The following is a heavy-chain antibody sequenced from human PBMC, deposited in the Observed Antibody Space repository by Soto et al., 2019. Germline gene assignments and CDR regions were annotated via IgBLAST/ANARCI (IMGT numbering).Heavy chain of an antibody. Sequence: PSETLSLTCTVSGGSISSYYWSWIRQPPGKGLEWIGYIYYSGSTNYNPSLKSRVTISVDTSKNQFSLKLSSVTAADTAVYYCARAAYYYDSSGYLYYFDYWGQGTLVTVSS. V-gene: IGHV4-59*01. CDR2: IYYSGST. J-gene: IGHJ4*02. D-gene: IGHD3-22*01. CDR3: ARAAYYYDSSGYLYYFDY. CDR1: GGSISSYY.